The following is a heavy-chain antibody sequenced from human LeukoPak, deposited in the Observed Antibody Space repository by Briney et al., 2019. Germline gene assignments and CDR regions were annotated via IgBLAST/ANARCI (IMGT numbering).Heavy chain of an antibody. CDR1: GGTFSSYA. CDR2: IIPIFGIA. CDR3: AVVTSLGGFDY. V-gene: IGHV1-69*04. D-gene: IGHD2-21*02. J-gene: IGHJ4*02. Sequence: PVKVSCKASGGTFSSYAISWVRQAPGQGLEWMGRIIPIFGIANYAQKFQGRVTITADKSTSTAYMELSSLRSEDTAVYYCAVVTSLGGFDYWGQGTLVTVSS.